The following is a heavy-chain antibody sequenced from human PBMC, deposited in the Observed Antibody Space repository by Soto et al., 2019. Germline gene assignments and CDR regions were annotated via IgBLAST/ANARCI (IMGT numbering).Heavy chain of an antibody. CDR2: INHSGST. D-gene: IGHD6-19*01. CDR3: ARQRIAVAGHPRLGYYGMDV. Sequence: PSETLSLTCAVYGGSFSGYYWSWIRQPPGKGLEWIGEINHSGSTNYNPSLKSRVTISVDTSKNQFSLKLSSVTAADTAVYYCARQRIAVAGHPRLGYYGMDVWGQGTTVTVSS. J-gene: IGHJ6*02. V-gene: IGHV4-34*01. CDR1: GGSFSGYY.